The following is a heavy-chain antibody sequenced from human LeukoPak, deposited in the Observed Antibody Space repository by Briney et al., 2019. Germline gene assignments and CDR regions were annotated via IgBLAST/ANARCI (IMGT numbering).Heavy chain of an antibody. D-gene: IGHD2-2*01. Sequence: GGSLRLSCAASGFTFSSYGMHWVRQAPGKGLEWVAFIRYDGSNKYYADSVKGRFTISRDNSKNTLYLQMNSLRAEDTAVYYCAEVPAAQRGYHYYYMDVWGKGTTVTVSS. CDR2: IRYDGSNK. J-gene: IGHJ6*03. CDR3: AEVPAAQRGYHYYYMDV. CDR1: GFTFSSYG. V-gene: IGHV3-30*02.